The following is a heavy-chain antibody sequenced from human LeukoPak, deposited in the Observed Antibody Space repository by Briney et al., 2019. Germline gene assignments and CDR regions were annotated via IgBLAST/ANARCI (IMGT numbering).Heavy chain of an antibody. J-gene: IGHJ4*02. V-gene: IGHV4-30-2*01. CDR2: IYHSGST. Sequence: SETLSLTCAVSGGSISSGGYSWSWIRQPPGKGLEWIGYIYHSGSTYYNPSLKSRVTISVDRSKNQFSLKLSSVTAADTAVYYCASFLWFGELFLDYWGQGTLVTVSS. CDR3: ASFLWFGELFLDY. CDR1: GGSISSGGYS. D-gene: IGHD3-10*01.